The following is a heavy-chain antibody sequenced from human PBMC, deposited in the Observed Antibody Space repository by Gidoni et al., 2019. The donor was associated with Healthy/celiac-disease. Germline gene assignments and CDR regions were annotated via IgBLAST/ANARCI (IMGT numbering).Heavy chain of an antibody. J-gene: IGHJ6*02. CDR2: IWYDGSNK. V-gene: IGHV3-33*01. CDR1: AFTFRSTG. Sequence: QVQRVESGGGVVQPGRSLRLSWAASAFTFRSTGRHWVRQAPGKGLEWVAVIWYDGSNKYYADSVKGRFTISRANSENTLYLQMNSLRAEDTAVYYCARAPRYGDSLYYYYGMDVWGQGTTVTVSS. CDR3: ARAPRYGDSLYYYYGMDV. D-gene: IGHD4-17*01.